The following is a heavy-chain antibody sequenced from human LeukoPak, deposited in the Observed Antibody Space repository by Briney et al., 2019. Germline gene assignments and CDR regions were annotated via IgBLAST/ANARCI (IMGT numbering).Heavy chain of an antibody. D-gene: IGHD6-19*01. CDR3: ARGRNPIAVAGTGY. J-gene: IGHJ4*02. V-gene: IGHV3-30*02. Sequence: GGSLRLSCAASGFTFSSYAMHWVRQAPGKGLEWVAFIHYDGSNKYYADSVKGRFTISRDNSKNTLYLQMNSLRAEDTAVYYCARGRNPIAVAGTGYWGQGTLVTVSS. CDR2: IHYDGSNK. CDR1: GFTFSSYA.